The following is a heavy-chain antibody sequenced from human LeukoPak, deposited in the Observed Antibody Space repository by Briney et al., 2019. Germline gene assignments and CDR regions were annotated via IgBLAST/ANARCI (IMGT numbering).Heavy chain of an antibody. CDR1: GFTFSSYS. Sequence: GGSLRLSCAASGFTFSSYSMNWVRQAPGKGLEWVSSISSSSSYIYYADSVEGRFTISRDNAKNSLYLQMNSLRAEDTAVYYCARDGYYDYVWGSYPTTFDYWGQGTLVTVSS. D-gene: IGHD3-16*01. V-gene: IGHV3-21*01. CDR3: ARDGYYDYVWGSYPTTFDY. CDR2: ISSSSSYI. J-gene: IGHJ4*02.